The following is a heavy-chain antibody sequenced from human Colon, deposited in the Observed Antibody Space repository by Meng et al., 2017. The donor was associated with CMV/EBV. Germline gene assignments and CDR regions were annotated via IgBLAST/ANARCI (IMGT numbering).Heavy chain of an antibody. CDR2: ISAYYGRT. V-gene: IGHV1-18*01. CDR1: GYNFVDYG. D-gene: IGHD4-23*01. Sequence: ASVKVSCKASGYNFVDYGLSWVRQAPGQGLQWTGWISAYYGRTRYARSLQDRVIMTRDTSTRTAYMELRSLKSDDTAVYFCSREVDYGGNIAFGYWGQGTLVTVSS. CDR3: SREVDYGGNIAFGY. J-gene: IGHJ4*02.